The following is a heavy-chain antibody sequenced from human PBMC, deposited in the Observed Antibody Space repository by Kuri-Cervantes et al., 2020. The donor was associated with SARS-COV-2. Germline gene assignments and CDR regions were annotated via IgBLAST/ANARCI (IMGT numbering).Heavy chain of an antibody. CDR2: INHSGST. V-gene: IGHV4-34*01. J-gene: IGHJ4*02. CDR3: ARVGPSSSKNYFDY. Sequence: SETLSFTCAVYGGSFSGYYWSWIRQPPGKGLEWIGEINHSGSTNYNPSLKSRVAISVDTSKNQFSLKLSSVTAADTAVYYCARVGPSSSKNYFDYWGQGTLVTVSS. CDR1: GGSFSGYY. D-gene: IGHD6-13*01.